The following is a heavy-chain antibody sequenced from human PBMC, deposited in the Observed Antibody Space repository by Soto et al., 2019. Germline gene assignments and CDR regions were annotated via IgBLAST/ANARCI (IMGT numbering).Heavy chain of an antibody. CDR2: IKHDGSET. Sequence: EVQLVESGGGLVQPGGSLRLSCAASGFTFSSYWMSWVRQAPGKGLEWVANIKHDGSETYYVDSVKGRFTISRDNAMNSLYLQMNSLRAEDTAVYYCARDRPWGHFFDYWGQGTLVTVSS. V-gene: IGHV3-7*01. CDR1: GFTFSSYW. D-gene: IGHD3-16*01. J-gene: IGHJ4*02. CDR3: ARDRPWGHFFDY.